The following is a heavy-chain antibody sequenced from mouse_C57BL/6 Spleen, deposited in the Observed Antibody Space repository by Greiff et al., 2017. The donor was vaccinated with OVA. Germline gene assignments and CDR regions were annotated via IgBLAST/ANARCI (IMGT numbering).Heavy chain of an antibody. D-gene: IGHD2-2*01. CDR2: IRNKANGYTT. CDR1: GFTFTDYY. J-gene: IGHJ4*01. V-gene: IGHV7-3*01. CDR3: ARCGYDGDYYAMDY. Sequence: EVKLMESGGGLVQPGGSLSLSCAASGFTFTDYYMSWVRQPPGKALEWLGFIRNKANGYTTEYSASVKGRFTISRDNSQSILYLQMNALRAEDSATYYCARCGYDGDYYAMDYWGQGTSVTVSS.